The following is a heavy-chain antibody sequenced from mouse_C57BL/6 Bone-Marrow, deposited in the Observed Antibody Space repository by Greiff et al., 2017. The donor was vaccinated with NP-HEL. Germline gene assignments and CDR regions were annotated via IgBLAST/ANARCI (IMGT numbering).Heavy chain of an antibody. D-gene: IGHD3-2*02. CDR1: GYTFTSYW. J-gene: IGHJ3*01. Sequence: QVHVKQPGAELVKPGASVKLSCKASGYTFTSYWMQWVKQRPGQGLEWIGEIDPSDSYTNYNQKFKGKATLTVDTSSSTAYMQLSSLTSEDSAVYYCAREDSSGYRAWFAYWGQGTLVTVSA. CDR3: AREDSSGYRAWFAY. CDR2: IDPSDSYT. V-gene: IGHV1-50*01.